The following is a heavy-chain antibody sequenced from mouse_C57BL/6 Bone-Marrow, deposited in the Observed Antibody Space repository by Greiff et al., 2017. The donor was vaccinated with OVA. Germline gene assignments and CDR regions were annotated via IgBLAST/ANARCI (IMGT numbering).Heavy chain of an antibody. V-gene: IGHV1-59*01. CDR3: AHYGSRLYLHY. CDR2: IAPSDSYI. CDR1: GYTFTNYW. Sequence: QVQLQQPGAELVRPGTSVKLSCKASGYTFTNYWMHWVKQRPGQGLEWIGVIAPSDSYINYNQKFKGRATLTVDTSSSPAYMPLSSLTSEDSAVYYCAHYGSRLYLHYWGQGTSLTVSS. D-gene: IGHD1-1*01. J-gene: IGHJ2*02.